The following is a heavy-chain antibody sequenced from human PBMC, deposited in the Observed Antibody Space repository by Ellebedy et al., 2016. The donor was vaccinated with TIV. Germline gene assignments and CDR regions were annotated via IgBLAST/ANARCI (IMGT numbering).Heavy chain of an antibody. CDR1: GYTFTSYY. CDR2: INPSGGST. J-gene: IGHJ6*02. CDR3: ARDVIQLRYYGMDV. V-gene: IGHV1-46*01. Sequence: ASVKVSXXASGYTFTSYYMHWVRQASGQGLEWMGIINPSGGSTSYAQKFQGRVTMTRDTSTSTVYMELSSLRSEDTAVYYCARDVIQLRYYGMDVWGQGTTVTASS. D-gene: IGHD5-18*01.